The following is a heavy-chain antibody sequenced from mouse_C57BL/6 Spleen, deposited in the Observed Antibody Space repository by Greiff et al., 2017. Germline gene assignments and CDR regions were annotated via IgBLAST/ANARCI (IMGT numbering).Heavy chain of an antibody. CDR1: GYTFTSYW. CDR3: ARGDDYDGPYYYAMDY. Sequence: QVQLQQPGAELVKPGASVKLSCKASGYTFTSYWMHWVKQRPGQGLEWIGMIHPNSGSTNYNEKFKSKATLTVDKSSSTAYMQLSSLTSEDSAVYYCARGDDYDGPYYYAMDYWGQGTSVTVSS. V-gene: IGHV1-64*01. J-gene: IGHJ4*01. D-gene: IGHD2-4*01. CDR2: IHPNSGST.